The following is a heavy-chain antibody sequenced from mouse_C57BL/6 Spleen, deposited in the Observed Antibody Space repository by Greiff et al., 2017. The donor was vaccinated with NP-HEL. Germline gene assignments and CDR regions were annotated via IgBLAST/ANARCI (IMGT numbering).Heavy chain of an antibody. CDR3: ARSVYYYGSSGVYWYFDV. V-gene: IGHV1-7*01. J-gene: IGHJ1*03. D-gene: IGHD1-1*01. CDR2: INPSSGYT. CDR1: GYTFTSYW. Sequence: VQLQQSGAELAKPGASVKLSCKASGYTFTSYWMHWVKQRPGQGLEWIGYINPSSGYTKYNQKFKDKATLTADKSSSTAYMQLSSLTYEDSAVYYCARSVYYYGSSGVYWYFDVWGTGTTVTVSS.